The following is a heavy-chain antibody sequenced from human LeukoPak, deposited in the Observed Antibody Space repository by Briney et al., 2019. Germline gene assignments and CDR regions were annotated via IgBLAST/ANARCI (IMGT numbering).Heavy chain of an antibody. CDR1: GYTFSGYY. CDR2: INPNIGGT. J-gene: IGHJ4*02. V-gene: IGHV1-2*02. CDR3: ASGYLSGSTYYFDY. D-gene: IGHD1-26*01. Sequence: AASVKVSCKASGYTFSGYYMHWGRQSPGQGLEWMGWINPNIGGTNYAQRFQGRVTMTRDTSISTAYMELSSLRSDDTAVYYCASGYLSGSTYYFDYWGQGTLVTVSS.